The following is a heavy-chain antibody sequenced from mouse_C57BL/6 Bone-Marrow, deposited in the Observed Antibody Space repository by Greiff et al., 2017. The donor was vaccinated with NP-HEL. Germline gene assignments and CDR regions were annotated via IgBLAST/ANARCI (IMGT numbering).Heavy chain of an antibody. Sequence: EVKLVESGGGLVQPKGSLKLSCAASGFSFNTYAMNWVRQAPGKGLEWVARIRSKSNNYATYYADSVKDRFTISRDDSESMLYLQMNNLKTEDTAMYYCVRPSNLAWFAYGGQGTLVTVSA. V-gene: IGHV10-1*01. CDR3: VRPSNLAWFAY. CDR2: IRSKSNNYAT. CDR1: GFSFNTYA. D-gene: IGHD2-5*01. J-gene: IGHJ3*01.